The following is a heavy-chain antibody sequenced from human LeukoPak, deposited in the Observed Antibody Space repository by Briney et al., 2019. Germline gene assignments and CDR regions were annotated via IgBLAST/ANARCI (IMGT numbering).Heavy chain of an antibody. J-gene: IGHJ5*02. CDR1: GYSFTNFW. D-gene: IGHD1-26*01. Sequence: GESLKISCKGSGYSFTNFWIGWVRQMPGKGLEWMGIIYPGDSDTRYSPSFQGQVTISADKSISTAYLQWSSLKASDTAMYYCARVGGSFPKYNWFDPWGQGTLVTVSS. CDR3: ARVGGSFPKYNWFDP. CDR2: IYPGDSDT. V-gene: IGHV5-51*01.